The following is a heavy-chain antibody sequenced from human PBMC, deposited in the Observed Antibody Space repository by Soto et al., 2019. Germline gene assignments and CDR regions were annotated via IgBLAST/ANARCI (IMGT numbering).Heavy chain of an antibody. CDR1: GGTIRSSNYY. CDR2: IDYSGST. CDR3: SRRAPEGFNP. J-gene: IGHJ5*02. V-gene: IGHV4-39*02. Sequence: LSLTCTVSGGTIRSSNYYWAWIRQPPGKGLEWIGSIDYSGSTYYNPSLKSRVTISVDTSKNHFSLKLGSVTAADTALYYCSRRAPEGFNPWGQGTLVTVSS.